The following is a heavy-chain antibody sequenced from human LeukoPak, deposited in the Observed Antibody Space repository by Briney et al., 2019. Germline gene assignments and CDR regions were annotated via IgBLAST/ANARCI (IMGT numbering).Heavy chain of an antibody. V-gene: IGHV3-30*03. CDR1: GFTFSSYG. CDR3: ARVSSGGSHY. D-gene: IGHD6-25*01. Sequence: GGSLRLSCVASGFTFSSYGMHWVRQAPGKGLEWVAFISYDGSNENIADSVKGRFIISRDNSKNTLYLQMNSLRAEDTAVYYCARVSSGGSHYWGQGTLVTVSS. CDR2: ISYDGSNE. J-gene: IGHJ4*01.